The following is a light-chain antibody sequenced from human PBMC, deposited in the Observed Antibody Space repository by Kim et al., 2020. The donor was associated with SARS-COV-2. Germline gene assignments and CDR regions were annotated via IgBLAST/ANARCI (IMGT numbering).Light chain of an antibody. CDR3: QQYNSYWT. V-gene: IGKV1-5*03. Sequence: SASVGDRVTITCRASQSLSTVLAWYQQKPGKAPKLLIFKASNLQSGVPSRFSGSGSGTEFTLTINNLQPDDYATYFCQQYNSYWTFGQGTKVDIK. J-gene: IGKJ1*01. CDR2: KAS. CDR1: QSLSTV.